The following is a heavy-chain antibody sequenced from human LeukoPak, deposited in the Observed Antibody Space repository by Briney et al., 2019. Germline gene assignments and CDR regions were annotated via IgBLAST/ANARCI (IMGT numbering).Heavy chain of an antibody. Sequence: GGSLRLSCAASGFTFSSYWMYWVRQAPGKGLVWVSRVDGDGSSTTYADSVKGRSTISRDNAKNTVYLQINSLRDEDTAVYYCTTGATAFDYWGQGTLVTVSS. V-gene: IGHV3-74*01. CDR3: TTGATAFDY. CDR2: VDGDGSST. J-gene: IGHJ4*02. D-gene: IGHD1-26*01. CDR1: GFTFSSYW.